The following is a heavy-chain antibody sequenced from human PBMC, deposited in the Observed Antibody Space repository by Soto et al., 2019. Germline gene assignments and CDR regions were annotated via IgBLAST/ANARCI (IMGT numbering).Heavy chain of an antibody. CDR3: ARHGRGNGSGAQRYYYYGMVV. J-gene: IGHJ6*02. CDR2: IYYSGST. V-gene: IGHV4-39*01. D-gene: IGHD3-10*01. CDR1: GGSISSSSYY. Sequence: SETLSLTCTVSGGSISSSSYYWGWIRQPPGKGLEWIGSIYYSGSTYYNPSLKSRVTISVDTSKNQFSLKLSSVTAADTAVYYCARHGRGNGSGAQRYYYYGMVVWGQGTTVTVSS.